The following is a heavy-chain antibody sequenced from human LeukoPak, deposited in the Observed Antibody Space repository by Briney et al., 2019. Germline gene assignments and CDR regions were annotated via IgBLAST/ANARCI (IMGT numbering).Heavy chain of an antibody. CDR1: GGSISSGSYY. Sequence: PSQTLSLTCTVSGGSISSGSYYWSWIRQPPGKGLEWIGEIFHGGKANYNPSLKSRVTLSVDRSKRQLSLKLTSVTAADTAVYYCARAFFDGLTGWRHFDFRGRGTLVTVSS. J-gene: IGHJ4*02. V-gene: IGHV4-30-2*01. CDR3: ARAFFDGLTGWRHFDF. D-gene: IGHD3-9*01. CDR2: IFHGGKA.